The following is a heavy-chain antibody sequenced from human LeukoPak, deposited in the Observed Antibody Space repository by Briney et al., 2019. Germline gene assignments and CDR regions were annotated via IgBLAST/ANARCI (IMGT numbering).Heavy chain of an antibody. V-gene: IGHV3-43D*03. CDR2: ISWDGGKT. J-gene: IGHJ4*02. CDR1: GFTFDDYA. CDR3: AKDTVSSGWHTGIDH. D-gene: IGHD6-19*01. Sequence: GGSLRLSCAVSGFTFDDYAMHWVRQAPGKGLEWVSLISWDGGKTYYADSVQGRFTISRDNNKNSLYLQMNSLRAEDTAVYYCAKDTVSSGWHTGIDHWGQGTLVTVSS.